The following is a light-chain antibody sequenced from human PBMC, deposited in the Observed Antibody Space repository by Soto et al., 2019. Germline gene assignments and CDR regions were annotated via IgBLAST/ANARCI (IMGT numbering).Light chain of an antibody. CDR2: LEGSGSY. CDR1: SGHSSYI. CDR3: ETWDSNTHWV. V-gene: IGLV4-60*02. J-gene: IGLJ3*02. Sequence: QPVLTQSSSASSSLGSSVKLTCTLSSGHSSYIIAWHQHQPGKAPRYLMKLEGSGSYNKGSGVPDRFSGSSSGSDRYLTISNLQFEDEAAYYCETWDSNTHWVFGGGTKVTVL.